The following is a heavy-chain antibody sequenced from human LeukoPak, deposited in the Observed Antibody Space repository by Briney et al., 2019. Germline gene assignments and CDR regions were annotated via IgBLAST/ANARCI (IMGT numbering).Heavy chain of an antibody. Sequence: GGSLRLSCAASGLHFSGTAMSWVRQAPGKGPEWVSAISHDGMNAYYADSVKGRFTISRDNSKKTVSLEMSSLTAADTGVYYCAKDGAQYSSGPECDPRGQGALVTVSP. CDR1: GLHFSGTA. CDR3: AKDGAQYSSGPECDP. J-gene: IGHJ5*02. D-gene: IGHD6-19*01. V-gene: IGHV3-23*01. CDR2: ISHDGMNA.